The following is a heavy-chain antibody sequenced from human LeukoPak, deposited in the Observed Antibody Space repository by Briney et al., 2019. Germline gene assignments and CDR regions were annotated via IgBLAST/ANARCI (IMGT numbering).Heavy chain of an antibody. Sequence: GGSLRLSCAASGFTFSSYVMSWVRQATGKGLEWVSNIGGSVGSMFYAASVKGRFAISRDNSKNTLFLQMNNLRVEDTAVYYCAKRGNSWDLFDYWGQGTLVTVSS. CDR3: AKRGNSWDLFDY. D-gene: IGHD6-13*01. V-gene: IGHV3-23*01. CDR1: GFTFSSYV. J-gene: IGHJ4*02. CDR2: IGGSVGSM.